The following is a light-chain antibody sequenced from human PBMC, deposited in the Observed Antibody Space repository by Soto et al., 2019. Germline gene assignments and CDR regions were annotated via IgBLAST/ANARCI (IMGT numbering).Light chain of an antibody. CDR2: AAS. CDR1: QRIINY. Sequence: DIHMSFYTSCLSASVGYKVPLPCRSSQRIINYLNWFQQKPGKAPQPLIYAASSLQSGVPVRFSGSGSGTDFTLTISRLEPEDFAGYYCQQYGRLPTTFGGVTKVDIK. J-gene: IGKJ4*01. CDR3: QQYGRLPTT. V-gene: IGKV1-39*02.